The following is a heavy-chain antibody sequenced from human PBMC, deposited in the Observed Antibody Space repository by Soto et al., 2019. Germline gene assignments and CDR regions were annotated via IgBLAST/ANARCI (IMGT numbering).Heavy chain of an antibody. V-gene: IGHV3-48*03. J-gene: IGHJ6*02. CDR1: GLTFGSYE. D-gene: IGHD3-3*01. CDR3: ASVMLRFSYGIDV. Sequence: TGGSLRLSCAASGLTFGSYEMHWVRQAPGKGLEWVSYISKSGSIIYYTDSVKGRFTISRDNAKNLLYLEMNSLRAEDSAVYFCASVMLRFSYGIDVWGQGTTVTVSS. CDR2: ISKSGSII.